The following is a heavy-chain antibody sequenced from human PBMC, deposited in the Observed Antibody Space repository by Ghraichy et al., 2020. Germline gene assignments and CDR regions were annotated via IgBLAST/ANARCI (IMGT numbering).Heavy chain of an antibody. Sequence: SVKVSCKASGGTFSSYAISWVRQAPGQGLEWMGGIIPIFGTANYAQKFQGRVTITADESTSTAYMELSSLRSEDTAVYYCARASITMVRGGANYYYGMDVWGQGTTVTVSS. CDR1: GGTFSSYA. CDR2: IIPIFGTA. CDR3: ARASITMVRGGANYYYGMDV. J-gene: IGHJ6*02. D-gene: IGHD3-10*01. V-gene: IGHV1-69*13.